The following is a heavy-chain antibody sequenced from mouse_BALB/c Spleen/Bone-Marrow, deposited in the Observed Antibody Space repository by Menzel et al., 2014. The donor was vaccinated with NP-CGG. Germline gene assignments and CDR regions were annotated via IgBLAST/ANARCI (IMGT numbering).Heavy chain of an antibody. D-gene: IGHD4-1*01. V-gene: IGHV1-7*01. Sequence: QAQLQQSGAELAKPGASVKMSCKASGYTFTSYWMHWVKQRPGQGLEWIGYINPSTGYTEYNQKFKDKATLTADKSSSTAYMQLSSLTSEDSAVYYCATGYYFDYWGQGTTLTASS. CDR1: GYTFTSYW. CDR3: ATGYYFDY. J-gene: IGHJ2*01. CDR2: INPSTGYT.